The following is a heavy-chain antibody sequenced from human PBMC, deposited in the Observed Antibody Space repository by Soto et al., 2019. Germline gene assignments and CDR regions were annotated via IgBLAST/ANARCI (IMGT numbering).Heavy chain of an antibody. CDR3: GRDQVGATTRDAFEI. Sequence: QVPLVQSGAEVKKPGSSVKVSCKASGGTFSSYAISWVRQAPGHGLEWMGGIIPSFGTANYAQKFQGRVTITADESTGTAYMELSSLRSKDTAVYYCGRDQVGATTRDAFEIWGQGTMVTVSS. V-gene: IGHV1-69*01. CDR2: IIPSFGTA. CDR1: GGTFSSYA. D-gene: IGHD1-26*01. J-gene: IGHJ3*02.